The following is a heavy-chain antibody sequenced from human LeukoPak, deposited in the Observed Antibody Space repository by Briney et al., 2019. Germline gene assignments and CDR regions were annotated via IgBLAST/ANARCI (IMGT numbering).Heavy chain of an antibody. Sequence: GGSLRLSSAASEFSVGSNYMTWVRQAPGKGLEWVSLIYSGGSTYYADSVKGRFTISRDNSKNTLYLQMNSLRAEDTAVYYCARDEFQNSGSPTGLFDYWGQGTLVTVSS. CDR2: IYSGGST. CDR3: ARDEFQNSGSPTGLFDY. CDR1: EFSVGSNY. J-gene: IGHJ4*02. V-gene: IGHV3-66*02. D-gene: IGHD1-26*01.